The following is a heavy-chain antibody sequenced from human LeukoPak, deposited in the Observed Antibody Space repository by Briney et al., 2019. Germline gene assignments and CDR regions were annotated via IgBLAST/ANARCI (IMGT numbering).Heavy chain of an antibody. CDR3: ARGRDTAMVKWDPDYYYYRAV. Sequence: ASVKVSCKASGYTLATYDINWGRQATGQGVEGMGWMNANTGKSGYAQTFQGRVTITRNTSRTTASLELSSLSSEDTAVYCCARGRDTAMVKWDPDYYYYRAVWGKGTTVIVPS. V-gene: IGHV1-8*03. D-gene: IGHD5-18*01. CDR2: MNANTGKS. J-gene: IGHJ6*03. CDR1: GYTLATYD.